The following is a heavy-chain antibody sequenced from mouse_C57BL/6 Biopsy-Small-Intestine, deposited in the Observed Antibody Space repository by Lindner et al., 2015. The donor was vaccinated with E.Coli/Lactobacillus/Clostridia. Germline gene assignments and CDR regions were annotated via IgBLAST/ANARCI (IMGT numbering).Heavy chain of an antibody. CDR3: ARIYYDRDYAMDLT. D-gene: IGHD2-4*01. V-gene: IGHV5-6*01. CDR1: GFTFSSYG. Sequence: XQLQESGGDLVKPGGSLKLSCAASGFTFSSYGMSWVRQTPDKRLEWVATISSGGIYTYYSDSVKGRFIISRDKAKNTLYLQMSSLKSEDTAMYYCARIYYDRDYAMDLTRGQRNLRSTVSS. CDR2: ISSGGIYT. J-gene: IGHJ4*01.